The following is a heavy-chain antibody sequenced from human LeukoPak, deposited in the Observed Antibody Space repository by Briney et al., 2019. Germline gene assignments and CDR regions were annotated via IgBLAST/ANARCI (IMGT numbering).Heavy chain of an antibody. D-gene: IGHD6-13*01. CDR1: GFTVSSNY. J-gene: IGHJ3*02. V-gene: IGHV3-53*01. CDR3: ARAPYSSSWYPEAFDI. Sequence: GGSLRLSCAASGFTVSSNYMSWVRQAPGKGLEWVSVIYSGGSTYYADSVKGRFTISRDNSKNTLYLQMNSLRAEDTAVYYCARAPYSSSWYPEAFDIWGQGTMVTVSS. CDR2: IYSGGST.